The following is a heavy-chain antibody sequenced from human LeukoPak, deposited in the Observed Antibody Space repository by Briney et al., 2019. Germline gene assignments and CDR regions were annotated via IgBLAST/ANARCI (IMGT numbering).Heavy chain of an antibody. CDR3: ARGSPYYYGMDV. J-gene: IGHJ6*02. V-gene: IGHV1-69*04. CDR1: GSTFSSYA. Sequence: SVKVSCKASGSTFSSYAISWVRQAPGQGLEWMGRIIPILGIANYAQKFQGRVTITADKSTSTAYMELSSLRSEDTAVYYCARGSPYYYGMDVWGQGTTVTVSS. CDR2: IIPILGIA.